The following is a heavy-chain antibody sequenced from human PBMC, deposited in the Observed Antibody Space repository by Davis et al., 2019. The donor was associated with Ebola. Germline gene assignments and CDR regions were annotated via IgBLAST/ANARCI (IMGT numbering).Heavy chain of an antibody. J-gene: IGHJ3*02. CDR1: GFTFSSYS. CDR3: AKDDAFDI. CDR2: IKQDGSEK. Sequence: PGGSLRLSCAASGFTFSSYSMNWVRQAPGKGLEWVANIKQDGSEKYYVDSVKGRFTISRDNAKNSLYLQMNSLRAEDTALYYCAKDDAFDIWGQGTTVTVSS. V-gene: IGHV3-7*03.